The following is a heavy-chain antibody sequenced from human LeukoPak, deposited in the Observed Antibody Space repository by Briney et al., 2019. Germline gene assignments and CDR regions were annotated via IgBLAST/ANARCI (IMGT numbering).Heavy chain of an antibody. Sequence: PGGSLRLSCAASGFIVSYDYISWVRQTPGKGLEWVSVIYSGGATSYADSVKGRFTISRDNSKNTVHLQMNSLRAEDTAVYYCASGGKYCTGGACYGDWGQGTLVTVSS. CDR2: IYSGGAT. J-gene: IGHJ4*02. V-gene: IGHV3-53*01. D-gene: IGHD2-8*02. CDR3: ASGGKYCTGGACYGD. CDR1: GFIVSYDY.